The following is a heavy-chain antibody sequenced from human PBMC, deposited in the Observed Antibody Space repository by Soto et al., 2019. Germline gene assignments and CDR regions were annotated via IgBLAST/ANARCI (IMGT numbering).Heavy chain of an antibody. CDR1: GGSISSNYY. Sequence: QVQLQESGPGLVKPSQTLSLTCTVSGGSISSNYYCNWIRQHPGKGLEWIGYTHYTGSTFYNPALKSRATISMDTSKNQLSLKLNSVTAADTAVYYCATGDLTPGELFFAYWGQGTLVTVSS. J-gene: IGHJ4*02. CDR3: ATGDLTPGELFFAY. V-gene: IGHV4-31*03. CDR2: THYTGST. D-gene: IGHD3-10*01.